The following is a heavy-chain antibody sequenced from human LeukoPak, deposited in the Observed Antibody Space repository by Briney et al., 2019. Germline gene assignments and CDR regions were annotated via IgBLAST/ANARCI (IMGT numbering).Heavy chain of an antibody. Sequence: GGSLRLSCAASGFTFSNYAMHWVRQAPGKGLEWMAVISYDGSNKYYADSVKGRFTISRDTSKNTLYVQMNSLRAEDTAVYYCAGSMVRGEYYYYYYGMDVWGQGTTVTVSS. CDR1: GFTFSNYA. D-gene: IGHD3-10*01. CDR3: AGSMVRGEYYYYYYGMDV. CDR2: ISYDGSNK. V-gene: IGHV3-30-3*01. J-gene: IGHJ6*02.